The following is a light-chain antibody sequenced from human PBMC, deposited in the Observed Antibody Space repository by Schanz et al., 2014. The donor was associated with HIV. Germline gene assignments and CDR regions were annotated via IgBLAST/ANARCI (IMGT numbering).Light chain of an antibody. CDR1: SSDVGGYDF. J-gene: IGLJ3*02. Sequence: QSALTQPPSASGSPGQSVTITCTGTSSDVGGYDFVSWYQQHPGKAPKLMIYDVSNRPSGVSNRFSGSKSGNTASLTISGLQAEDEADYYCSSYTGSNTWVFGGGTKLTVL. V-gene: IGLV2-14*03. CDR3: SSYTGSNTWV. CDR2: DVS.